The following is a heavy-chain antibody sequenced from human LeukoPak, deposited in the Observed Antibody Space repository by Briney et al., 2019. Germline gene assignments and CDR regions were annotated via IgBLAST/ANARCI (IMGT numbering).Heavy chain of an antibody. V-gene: IGHV3-53*05. J-gene: IGHJ4*02. D-gene: IGHD3-22*01. CDR2: IYSGGST. Sequence: PGGSLRLSCAASGFTVSSNYMSWVRQAPGKGLEWVSVIYSGGSTYYADSVRGRFTISRDNSKNTLYLQMNNLRAEGTALYYCAKISGYYPFDYWGQGTLVTVSS. CDR1: GFTVSSNY. CDR3: AKISGYYPFDY.